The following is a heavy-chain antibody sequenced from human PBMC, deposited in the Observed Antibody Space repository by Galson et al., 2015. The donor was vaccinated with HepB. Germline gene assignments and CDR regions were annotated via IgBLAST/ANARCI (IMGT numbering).Heavy chain of an antibody. V-gene: IGHV3-30*02. CDR1: GFTLNSYG. Sequence: SLRLSCAVSGFTLNSYGMHWVRQAPGKGLEWVAFIWYDGRNKYYADSVKGRFTISRDNSKNTLYLQMNSLRAEDTAVYYCVRDRPTEYYYDSYGYAYYFDYWGQGILVTVSS. CDR3: VRDRPTEYYYDSYGYAYYFDY. D-gene: IGHD3-22*01. J-gene: IGHJ4*02. CDR2: IWYDGRNK.